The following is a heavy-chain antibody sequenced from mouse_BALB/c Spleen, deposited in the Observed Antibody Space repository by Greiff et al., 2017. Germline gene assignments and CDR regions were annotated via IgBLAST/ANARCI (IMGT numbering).Heavy chain of an antibody. CDR2: IYWDDDK. J-gene: IGHJ3*01. Sequence: ESGPGILQPSQTLSLTCSFSGFSLSTSGMGVSWIRQPSGKGLEWLAHIYWDDDKRYNPSLKSRLTISKDTSRNQVFLKITSVDTADTATYYCARSYYRYDGFAYWGQGTLVTVSA. D-gene: IGHD2-14*01. V-gene: IGHV8-12*01. CDR3: ARSYYRYDGFAY. CDR1: GFSLSTSGMG.